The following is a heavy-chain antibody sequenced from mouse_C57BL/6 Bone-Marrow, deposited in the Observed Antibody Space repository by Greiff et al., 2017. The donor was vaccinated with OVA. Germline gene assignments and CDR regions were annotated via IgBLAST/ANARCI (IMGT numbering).Heavy chain of an antibody. CDR3: ARRPPMMPRRRRFAY. CDR2: IYPGRGST. D-gene: IGHD2-3*01. J-gene: IGHJ3*01. CDR1: GYTFTSYW. Sequence: QVQLQQPGAELVKPGASVKMSCKASGYTFTSYWITWVKQRPGQGLEWIGDIYPGRGSTNYNEKFKSKATLTVDTSSSTAYMQLSSLTSEDSAVYYCARRPPMMPRRRRFAYWGQGTLVTVSA. V-gene: IGHV1-55*01.